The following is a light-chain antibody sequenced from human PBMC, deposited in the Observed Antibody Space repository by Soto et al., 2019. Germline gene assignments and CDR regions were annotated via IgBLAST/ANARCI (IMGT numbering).Light chain of an antibody. CDR3: QVWDSTTDPNYV. CDR2: DDR. CDR1: NIGRKS. J-gene: IGLJ1*01. Sequence: SYELTQSPSVSVAPGQTATITCGGNNIGRKSVHWYQQKPVQAPVLVLFDDRDRPSGIPERFSGANAGNTATLTISRVEAGDDADYYCQVWDSTTDPNYVFGTGTKVTVL. V-gene: IGLV3-21*02.